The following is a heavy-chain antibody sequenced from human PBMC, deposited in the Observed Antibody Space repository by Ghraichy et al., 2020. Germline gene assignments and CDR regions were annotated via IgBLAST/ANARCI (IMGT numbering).Heavy chain of an antibody. J-gene: IGHJ4*02. V-gene: IGHV3-30*18. CDR2: ISYDGSNK. CDR1: GFTFSSYG. CDR3: AKEGELRLFDY. Sequence: GGSLRLSCVASGFTFSSYGMHWVRQAPGKGLEWVAVISYDGSNKYYADSVKGRFTISRDNSKNTLYLQMNSLRAEDTAVYYCAKEGELRLFDYWGQGTLVTVSS. D-gene: IGHD3-3*01.